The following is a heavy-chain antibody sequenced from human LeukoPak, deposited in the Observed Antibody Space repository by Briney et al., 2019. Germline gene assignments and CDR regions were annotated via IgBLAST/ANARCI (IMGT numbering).Heavy chain of an antibody. CDR1: GFTFSNSD. Sequence: PGGSLRLSCAASGFTFSNSDMHWVRQAAGKGLEWVSAIGTVGDTYYPDSVKGRFIISREKAKNSLYLQMNSVRAGDTAVYYCAREMGDRYSSSWALDLWGRGTLVTVSS. V-gene: IGHV3-13*01. CDR3: AREMGDRYSSSWALDL. CDR2: IGTVGDT. J-gene: IGHJ2*01. D-gene: IGHD6-13*01.